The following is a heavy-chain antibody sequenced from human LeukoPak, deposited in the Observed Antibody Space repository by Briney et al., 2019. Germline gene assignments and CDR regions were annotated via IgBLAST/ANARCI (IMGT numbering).Heavy chain of an antibody. Sequence: QAGGSLRLSCAASGFPLRSYVMSWVRQAPGKGLEWVSAISGSGGSTYYADSVKGRFTISRDNSKNTLYLQMNSLRAEDTAVYYCAKDVLRYFDWLLGPGYWGQGTLVTVSS. CDR1: GFPLRSYV. CDR3: AKDVLRYFDWLLGPGY. J-gene: IGHJ4*02. V-gene: IGHV3-23*01. D-gene: IGHD3-9*01. CDR2: ISGSGGST.